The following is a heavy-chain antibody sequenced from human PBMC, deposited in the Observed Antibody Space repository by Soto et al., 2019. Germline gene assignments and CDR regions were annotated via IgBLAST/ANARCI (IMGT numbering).Heavy chain of an antibody. J-gene: IGHJ4*02. V-gene: IGHV3-33*01. Sequence: GGSLRLSCAASGFTFSNYGMHCVSQAPGKGLEWVAVIWYDGSNKYYADSVKGRFTISRDNSKNTLYLQMNSLRAEDTAVYYCARAALYDSGSYGFDYWGQGTVVTV. CDR1: GFTFSNYG. D-gene: IGHD3-10*01. CDR2: IWYDGSNK. CDR3: ARAALYDSGSYGFDY.